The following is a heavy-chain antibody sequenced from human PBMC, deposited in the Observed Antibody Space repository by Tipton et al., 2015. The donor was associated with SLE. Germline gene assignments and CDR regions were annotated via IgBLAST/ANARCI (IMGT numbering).Heavy chain of an antibody. D-gene: IGHD1-7*01. Sequence: TLSLTCSVSGGSVDTYHWSWVRQPPGKGLEWIGYIYYSGSTNYNPSLMSRVTISLDTSKNQFSLKLTSLTAADTAVYYCGRGGSLLNWNYGGHFDLWGRGTLVTVSS. V-gene: IGHV4-59*02. CDR2: IYYSGST. J-gene: IGHJ2*01. CDR1: GGSVDTYH. CDR3: GRGGSLLNWNYGGHFDL.